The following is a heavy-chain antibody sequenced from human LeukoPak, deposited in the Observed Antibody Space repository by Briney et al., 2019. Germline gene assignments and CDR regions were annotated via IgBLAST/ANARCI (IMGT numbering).Heavy chain of an antibody. J-gene: IGHJ3*02. Sequence: PSETLSLTCAVSSGSIFSSNWWSWVRQPPGKGLEWIGQIFHSGSTSYSPSLKSRVTISVDKSKNQFSLKLTSVTAADTAVYYCARHDADVGAQDAFDIWGQGTMVTVSS. CDR3: ARHDADVGAQDAFDI. D-gene: IGHD1-26*01. CDR1: SGSIFSSNW. CDR2: IFHSGST. V-gene: IGHV4-4*02.